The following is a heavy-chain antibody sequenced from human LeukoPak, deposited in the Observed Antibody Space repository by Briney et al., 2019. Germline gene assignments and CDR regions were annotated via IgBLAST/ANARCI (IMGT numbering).Heavy chain of an antibody. V-gene: IGHV3-23*01. CDR2: ISGSGGST. D-gene: IGHD5-18*01. Sequence: GGSLRLSCAASGFTFSSYAMSWVRQAPGKGLEWVSAISGSGGSTYYADSVKGRFTISRDNSKNTLYLQMSSLRAGDTAVYYCASAGYSYGAFFDWGQGTLVTVSS. CDR1: GFTFSSYA. J-gene: IGHJ4*02. CDR3: ASAGYSYGAFFD.